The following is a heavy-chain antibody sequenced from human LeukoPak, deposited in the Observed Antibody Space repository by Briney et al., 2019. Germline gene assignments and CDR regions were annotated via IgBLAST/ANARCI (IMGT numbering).Heavy chain of an antibody. CDR2: ISAYNGNT. Sequence: ASVKVSCRASGYTFTSYGISWVRQAPGQGLEWRGWISAYNGNTNYAQKLQGRVTMTTDTSTSKAYMELRSVRSDDTAVYYCARYRSYYYDSSGYPFDYWGQGTLVTVSS. V-gene: IGHV1-18*01. CDR3: ARYRSYYYDSSGYPFDY. CDR1: GYTFTSYG. D-gene: IGHD3-22*01. J-gene: IGHJ4*02.